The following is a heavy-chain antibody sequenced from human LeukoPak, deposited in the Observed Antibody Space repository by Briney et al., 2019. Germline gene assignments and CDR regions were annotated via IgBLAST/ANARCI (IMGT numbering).Heavy chain of an antibody. D-gene: IGHD2-2*01. CDR2: IGGSGGST. V-gene: IGHV3-23*01. CDR1: GLTFSTYW. Sequence: GGSLRLSCAASGLTFSTYWMSWVRQAPGKGLEWVSGIGGSGGSTYYADSVKGRFTFSRDNSKNTLYLQMNSLRAEDTAVYYCAKERSALPSYNSFDPWGQGTLVTVSS. CDR3: AKERSALPSYNSFDP. J-gene: IGHJ5*02.